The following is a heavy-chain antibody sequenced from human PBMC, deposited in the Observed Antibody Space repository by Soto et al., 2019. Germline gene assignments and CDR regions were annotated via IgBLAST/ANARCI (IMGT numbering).Heavy chain of an antibody. D-gene: IGHD4-17*01. CDR3: ARHSTYYGDHLAVWFDP. CDR1: GYSFTTYW. CDR2: IDLSDSYT. J-gene: IGHJ5*02. Sequence: GESLKISCQGSGYSFTTYWINWVRQMPGKGLEWMGMIDLSDSYTNYNPSFQGHVTISADKSVSTAYLQWSSLKASDTAIYYCARHSTYYGDHLAVWFDPWGQGTLVTVSS. V-gene: IGHV5-10-1*01.